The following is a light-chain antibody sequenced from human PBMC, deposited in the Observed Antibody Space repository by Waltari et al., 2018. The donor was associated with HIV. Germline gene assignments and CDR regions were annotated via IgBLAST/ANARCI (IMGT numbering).Light chain of an antibody. Sequence: QSALTQPASVSGSPGQSITISCTGTSSDVGGYNYVSWYQQHPGKAPKLMIYEVSNRPSGGSIRFSGSKAGNTASLTISGLQAEDEADYYCSSYASSNTLLFGGGTKLTVL. CDR2: EVS. CDR1: SSDVGGYNY. J-gene: IGLJ3*02. CDR3: SSYASSNTLL. V-gene: IGLV2-14*01.